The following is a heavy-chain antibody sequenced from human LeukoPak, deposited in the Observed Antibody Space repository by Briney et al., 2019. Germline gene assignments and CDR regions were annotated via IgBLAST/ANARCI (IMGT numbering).Heavy chain of an antibody. Sequence: PGGSLRLSCAASGFTFSSYSMNWVRQAPGKGLEWVSFISTSSSYIYYADSVKGRFAISRDNAKNSLSLQMNSLRAEDTAVYYCARERTYSSAWTPLDYFDYWGQGTLVTVSS. D-gene: IGHD6-19*01. CDR2: ISTSSSYI. CDR3: ARERTYSSAWTPLDYFDY. CDR1: GFTFSSYS. V-gene: IGHV3-21*01. J-gene: IGHJ4*02.